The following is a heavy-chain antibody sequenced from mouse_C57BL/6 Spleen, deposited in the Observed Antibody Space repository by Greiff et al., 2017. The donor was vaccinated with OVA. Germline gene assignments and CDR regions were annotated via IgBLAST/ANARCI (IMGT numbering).Heavy chain of an antibody. D-gene: IGHD2-2*01. Sequence: EVQLVESGPGLVKPSQSLSLTCSVSGYSITSGYFWNWIRQFPGNLLEWVGYISYDGSNKYNPSLKNRISFTRDNSKNQLFLKLNALTTEDTATYYGAREDYGYDDEGVYYAIDYWGQGTSVTVSS. CDR1: GYSITSGYF. CDR3: AREDYGYDDEGVYYAIDY. J-gene: IGHJ4*01. CDR2: ISYDGSN. V-gene: IGHV3-6*01.